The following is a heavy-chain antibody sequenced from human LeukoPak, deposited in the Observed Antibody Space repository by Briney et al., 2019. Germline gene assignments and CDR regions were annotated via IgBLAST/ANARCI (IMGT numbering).Heavy chain of an antibody. V-gene: IGHV3-30*18. D-gene: IGHD3-22*01. Sequence: GRSLRLSCAASGFTFSSYGMHGVRQAPGKGLEWVAVISYDGSNKYYADSVKGRFTISRDNSKNTLYLQMNSLRAEDTAVYYCAKEATYYYDSSGYYYIDYFDYWGQGTLSPSPQ. CDR2: ISYDGSNK. CDR3: AKEATYYYDSSGYYYIDYFDY. J-gene: IGHJ4*02. CDR1: GFTFSSYG.